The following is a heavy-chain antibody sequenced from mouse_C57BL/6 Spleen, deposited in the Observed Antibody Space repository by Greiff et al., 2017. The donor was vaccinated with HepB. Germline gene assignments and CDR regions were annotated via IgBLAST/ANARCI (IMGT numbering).Heavy chain of an antibody. CDR3: ARSKGYFDV. D-gene: IGHD1-3*01. J-gene: IGHJ1*03. V-gene: IGHV1-63*01. CDR1: GYTFTNYW. Sequence: QVQLKESGAELVRPGTSVKMSCKASGYTFTNYWIGWAKQRPGHGLEWIGDIYPGGGYTNYNEKFKGKATLTADKSSSTAYMQFSSLTSEDSAIYYCARSKGYFDVWGTGTTVTVSS. CDR2: IYPGGGYT.